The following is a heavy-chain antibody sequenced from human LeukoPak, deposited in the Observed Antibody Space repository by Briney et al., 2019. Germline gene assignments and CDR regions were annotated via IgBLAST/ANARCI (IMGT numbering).Heavy chain of an antibody. D-gene: IGHD3-22*01. CDR1: GYTFTGYY. Sequence: GASVKVSCRASGYTFTGYYMHWVRQAPGQGLEWMGWINPNSGGTNYAQKFQGRVTMTRDTSISTAYMELRRLRSDDTAVYYCARDRAGIEKYYYDSSGYYYGNWFDPWGQGTLVTVSS. J-gene: IGHJ5*02. CDR3: ARDRAGIEKYYYDSSGYYYGNWFDP. CDR2: INPNSGGT. V-gene: IGHV1-2*02.